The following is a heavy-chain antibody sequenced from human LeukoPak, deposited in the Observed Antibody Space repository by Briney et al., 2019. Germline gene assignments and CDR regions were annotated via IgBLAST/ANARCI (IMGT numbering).Heavy chain of an antibody. V-gene: IGHV3-74*01. CDR1: RFTFNSYW. D-gene: IGHD5-12*01. CDR2: IYNDGSRT. J-gene: IGHJ4*02. Sequence: HPGGSLRLSCAASRFTFNSYWMHWVRQAPGKGLVWVARIYNDGSRTNYADSVKGRFTISRDNAKNSLYLQMNSLRAEDTAVYYCARYGYGQLTIDYWGQGTLVTVSS. CDR3: ARYGYGQLTIDY.